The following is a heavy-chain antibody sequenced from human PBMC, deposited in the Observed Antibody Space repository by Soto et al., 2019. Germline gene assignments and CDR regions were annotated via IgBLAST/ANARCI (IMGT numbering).Heavy chain of an antibody. J-gene: IGHJ4*02. CDR3: ANVAFLEWLFVLDY. V-gene: IGHV3-30*18. Sequence: GGSLRLSCAASGFTFSSYGMHWVRQAPGKGLEWVALISYDGTYKYYADSVKGRFTISRDNSESTLYLQMSSLRTDDTAVYYCANVAFLEWLFVLDYWGQGTLVTVSS. CDR2: ISYDGTYK. CDR1: GFTFSSYG. D-gene: IGHD3-3*01.